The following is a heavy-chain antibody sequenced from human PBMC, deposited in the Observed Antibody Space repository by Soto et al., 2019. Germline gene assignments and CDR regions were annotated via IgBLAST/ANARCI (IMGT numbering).Heavy chain of an antibody. CDR3: ARYDFWSGYYMDV. CDR2: IYYSGST. V-gene: IGHV4-31*03. CDR1: GGSISSGGYY. Sequence: SETLSLTCTVSGGSISSGGYYWSWIRQHPGKGLEWIGYIYYSGSTYYNPPLKIRVTISVDTSKNQFSLKLSSVTAADTAVYYCARYDFWSGYYMDVWGKGTTVTVSS. J-gene: IGHJ6*03. D-gene: IGHD3-3*01.